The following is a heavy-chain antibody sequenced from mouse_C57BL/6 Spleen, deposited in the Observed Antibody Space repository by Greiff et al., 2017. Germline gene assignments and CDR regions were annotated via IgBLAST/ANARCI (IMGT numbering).Heavy chain of an antibody. CDR2: ISSGSSTI. CDR1: GFTFSDYG. CDR3: ATITTADY. Sequence: EVKLMESGGGLVKPGGSLKLSCAASGFTFSDYGMHWVRQAPEKGLEWVAYISSGSSTIYYADTVKGRFTITRDNAKNTLCLQMTSLRAEDTAMYYCATITTADYWGQGTTLTVSS. D-gene: IGHD1-1*01. V-gene: IGHV5-17*01. J-gene: IGHJ2*01.